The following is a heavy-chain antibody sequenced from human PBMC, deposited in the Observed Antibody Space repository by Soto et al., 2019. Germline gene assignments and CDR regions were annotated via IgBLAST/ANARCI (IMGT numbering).Heavy chain of an antibody. J-gene: IGHJ6*02. V-gene: IGHV3-23*01. CDR1: GFTFSSYA. Sequence: TGGSLRLSCAASGFTFSSYAMSWVRQAPGKGLEWVSAISGSGGSTYYADSVKGRFTISRDNSKNTLYLQMNSLRAEDTAVYYCARMASFYCSGGSCYPTYGMDVWGQGTTVTVSS. D-gene: IGHD2-15*01. CDR2: ISGSGGST. CDR3: ARMASFYCSGGSCYPTYGMDV.